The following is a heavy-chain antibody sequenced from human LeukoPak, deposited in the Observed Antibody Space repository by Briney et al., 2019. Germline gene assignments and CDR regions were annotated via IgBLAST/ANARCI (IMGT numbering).Heavy chain of an antibody. D-gene: IGHD1-26*01. CDR3: ARMSSGFSDH. Sequence: GGSLRLSCATSGFIFSNYWMNWVRQAPGKGLEWVADIKQDGGEKYYVDSVRGRFTISRDNAKNSLYLQMNSLRAEDTALYYCARMSSGFSDHWGRGTLVTVSS. J-gene: IGHJ4*02. CDR2: IKQDGGEK. CDR1: GFIFSNYW. V-gene: IGHV3-7*01.